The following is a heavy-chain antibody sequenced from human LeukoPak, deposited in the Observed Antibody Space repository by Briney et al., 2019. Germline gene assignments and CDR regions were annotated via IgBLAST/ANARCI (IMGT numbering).Heavy chain of an antibody. CDR1: GFTFSTYG. CDR2: ISGSGATI. J-gene: IGHJ5*02. V-gene: IGHV3-23*01. D-gene: IGHD1-1*01. Sequence: GGSLRLSCAASGFTFSTYGMSWVRQAPGKGLEWVSGISGSGATIYYADSVKGRFTISRDNSKNTLYLQMNSLRAEDTAVYYCAKSPGTTGWFDPWGQGTLVTVSS. CDR3: AKSPGTTGWFDP.